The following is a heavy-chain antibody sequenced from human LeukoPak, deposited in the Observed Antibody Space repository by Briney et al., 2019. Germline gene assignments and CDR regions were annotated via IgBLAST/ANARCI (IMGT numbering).Heavy chain of an antibody. J-gene: IGHJ4*02. CDR2: ISGSGGGT. V-gene: IGHV3-23*01. CDR3: AKDYYGSGSYRHFDY. D-gene: IGHD3-10*01. Sequence: GGSLRLSCAASGFTSSTYWLGWVRQSPGKGLEWVSAISGSGGGTYYADSVKGRFTISRDNSKNTLSLQMNSLRAEDTAVYYCAKDYYGSGSYRHFDYWGQGTLVTVSS. CDR1: GFTSSTYW.